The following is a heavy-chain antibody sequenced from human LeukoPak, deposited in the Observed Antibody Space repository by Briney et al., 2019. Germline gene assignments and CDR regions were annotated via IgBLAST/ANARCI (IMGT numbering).Heavy chain of an antibody. CDR3: VRSWCY. V-gene: IGHV3-7*05. J-gene: IGHJ4*02. CDR2: IKEDGSEK. D-gene: IGHD2-15*01. CDR1: GFTFSNYW. Sequence: PGGSLRLSCAASGFTFSNYWMNWVRQAPGKGLEWVANIKEDGSEKYYVDSVKGRFTISRDNAKNSLCLQMNSLRAEDTAIYYCVRSWCYWGQGTPVTVSS.